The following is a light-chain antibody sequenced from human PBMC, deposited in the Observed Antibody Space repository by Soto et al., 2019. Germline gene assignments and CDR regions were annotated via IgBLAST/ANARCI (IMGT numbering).Light chain of an antibody. V-gene: IGKV3-11*01. Sequence: EMVLTQSPATLSLSPGERATLSRRASQSVSSYLAWYQQKPGQAPRLLIYDASNRATGIPARFSGSGSGTDFTLTISSLQPEDFAVYYCQQRSNWPPTFGQGTRLEIK. CDR3: QQRSNWPPT. CDR2: DAS. CDR1: QSVSSY. J-gene: IGKJ5*01.